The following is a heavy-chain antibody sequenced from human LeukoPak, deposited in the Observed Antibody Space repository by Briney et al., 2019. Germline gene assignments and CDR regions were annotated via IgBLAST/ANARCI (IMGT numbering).Heavy chain of an antibody. CDR1: GFTFSSYS. CDR2: ISSSSSYI. J-gene: IGHJ4*02. V-gene: IGHV3-21*01. CDR3: ARERLVGSSTNIY. D-gene: IGHD2-2*01. Sequence: GGSLRLSCAASGFTFSSYSMNWVRQAPGKGLEWVSSISSSSSYIYYADSVKGRFTISRDNAKNSLYLQMNSLRAEDTAVYYCARERLVGSSTNIYWGQGTLVTVSS.